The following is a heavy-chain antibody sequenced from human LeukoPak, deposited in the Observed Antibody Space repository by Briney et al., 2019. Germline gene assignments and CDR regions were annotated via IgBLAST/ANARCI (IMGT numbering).Heavy chain of an antibody. V-gene: IGHV3-48*03. Sequence: GGSLSLSCGALGFSFSTYEMNWVRRAQGKGLEGVSYIGPSGSTIVYADSVKGRFTISRDNAKNSLYLQMTSLRAEDTAIYYCAGELWFGEFDAFDIWGQGTMVTVSS. CDR3: AGELWFGEFDAFDI. CDR1: GFSFSTYE. D-gene: IGHD3-10*01. CDR2: IGPSGSTI. J-gene: IGHJ3*02.